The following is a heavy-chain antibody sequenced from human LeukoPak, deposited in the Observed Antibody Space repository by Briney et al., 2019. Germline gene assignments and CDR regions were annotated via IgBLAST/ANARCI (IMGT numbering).Heavy chain of an antibody. Sequence: SGGSLRLSCAASAFSFSDYSMTSVRQARGKGREWVSSISSRSRHLYYADSVQVRFTITRDHAKNSLYLKINRLRVEDMAVYYCVKDLMGRFLMGGTTAYLHHWGQGTLVTVSS. V-gene: IGHV3-21*01. CDR1: AFSFSDYS. CDR2: ISSRSRHL. D-gene: IGHD1-1*01. CDR3: VKDLMGRFLMGGTTAYLHH. J-gene: IGHJ1*01.